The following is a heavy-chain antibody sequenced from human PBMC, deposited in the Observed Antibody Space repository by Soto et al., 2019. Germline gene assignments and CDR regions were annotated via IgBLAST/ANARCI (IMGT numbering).Heavy chain of an antibody. CDR3: ARDARYDSSGYYYCDYYYGMDV. CDR1: GYTFTSYG. V-gene: IGHV1-18*01. J-gene: IGHJ6*02. CDR2: ISAYNGNT. Sequence: QVQLVQSGAEVKKPGASVKVSCKASGYTFTSYGISWVRQAPGQGLEWLGWISAYNGNTNYAQKLQGRVTMTTDTYTSTAYMELRSLRSDDTAVYYCARDARYDSSGYYYCDYYYGMDVWGQGTTVTVSS. D-gene: IGHD3-22*01.